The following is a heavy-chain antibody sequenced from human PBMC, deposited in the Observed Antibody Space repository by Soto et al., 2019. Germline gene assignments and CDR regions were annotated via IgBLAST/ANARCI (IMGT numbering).Heavy chain of an antibody. D-gene: IGHD4-17*01. V-gene: IGHV4-39*01. J-gene: IGHJ4*02. CDR1: GGSISSSSYY. CDR3: ATRPIYGDKGFDY. CDR2: IYYSGNT. Sequence: QLQLQESGPGLVKPSETLSLTCTVSGGSISSSSYYWGWIRQPPGKGLEWIGSIYYSGNTYYNPSLKSRVTISADTSKNQFSLKLSSVTAADTALYYCATRPIYGDKGFDYWGQGTLVTASS.